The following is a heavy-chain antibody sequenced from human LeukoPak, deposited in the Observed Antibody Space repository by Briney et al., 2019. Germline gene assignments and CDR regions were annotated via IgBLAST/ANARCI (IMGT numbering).Heavy chain of an antibody. J-gene: IGHJ5*02. CDR1: GFIVNSYA. V-gene: IGHV3-66*02. CDR2: IYSDGVT. Sequence: GGSLRLSCAASGFIVNSYAMSWVRQAPGKGLAWVSLIYSDGVTQYADSVKGRFTISRNNSKNTLYLQMNSLRDEDTAVYFCARDRAEGKTWVEFDPWGQGTLVTVSS. CDR3: ARDRAEGKTWVEFDP.